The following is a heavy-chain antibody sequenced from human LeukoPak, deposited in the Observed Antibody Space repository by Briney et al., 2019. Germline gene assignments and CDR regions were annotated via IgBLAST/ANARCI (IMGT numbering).Heavy chain of an antibody. Sequence: SGPTLVKPTQTLTLTCTFSGFSLSTSGVRVGWIRQSPGKALEWLALIYWNDDKRYSPSLKSRLTITKDTSKNQVVLTMTNMDPVDTATYYCAHTPLSSRAYYDFWSGYYRPYYFDYWGQGTLVTVSS. CDR2: IYWNDDK. CDR1: GFSLSTSGVR. CDR3: AHTPLSSRAYYDFWSGYYRPYYFDY. D-gene: IGHD3-3*01. J-gene: IGHJ4*02. V-gene: IGHV2-5*01.